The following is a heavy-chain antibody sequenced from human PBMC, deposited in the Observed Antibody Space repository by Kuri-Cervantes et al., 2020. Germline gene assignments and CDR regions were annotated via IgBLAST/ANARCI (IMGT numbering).Heavy chain of an antibody. J-gene: IGHJ4*02. V-gene: IGHV3-11*04. CDR2: ISSSGSTI. CDR1: GFTFSDYY. Sequence: GESLKISCAASGFTFSDYYMSWIRQAPGKGLEWVSYISSSGSTIYYADSVKGRFTISRDNAKNSLYLQMNSLRDEDTAVYYCARDGIAVADPYYFDYWGQGTLVTVSS. D-gene: IGHD6-19*01. CDR3: ARDGIAVADPYYFDY.